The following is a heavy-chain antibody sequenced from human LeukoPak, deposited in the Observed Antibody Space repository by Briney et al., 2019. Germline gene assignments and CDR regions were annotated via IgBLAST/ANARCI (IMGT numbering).Heavy chain of an antibody. CDR2: IYTSGST. Sequence: SETVSLTCTVSGGSISSYYWSWIRQPAGKGLEWIVRIYTSGSTNYNRSVKSRVTMSVDTSKNQFSLKRSSVTGADTAVYDCARDRGYSYAFGYWGQGTLVTVSS. CDR3: ARDRGYSYAFGY. V-gene: IGHV4-4*07. CDR1: GGSISSYY. D-gene: IGHD5-18*01. J-gene: IGHJ4*02.